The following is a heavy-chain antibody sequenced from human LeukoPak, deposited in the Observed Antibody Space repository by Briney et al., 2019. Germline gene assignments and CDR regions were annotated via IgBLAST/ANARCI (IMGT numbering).Heavy chain of an antibody. CDR2: ISSSSTTI. CDR3: AKDQNDYGDQDAFDI. V-gene: IGHV3-48*01. CDR1: GFTFSSYS. D-gene: IGHD4-17*01. J-gene: IGHJ3*02. Sequence: GGSLRLSCAASGFTFSSYSMMWVRQAPGKGLEWVSYISSSSTTIHYADSVKGRFTISRDNAKNSVYLQMNSLRADDTAVYYCAKDQNDYGDQDAFDIWGQGTRVTVSS.